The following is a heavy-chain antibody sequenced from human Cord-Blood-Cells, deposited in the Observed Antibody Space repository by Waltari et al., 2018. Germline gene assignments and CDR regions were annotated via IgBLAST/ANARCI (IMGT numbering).Heavy chain of an antibody. CDR3: ARERDGYNYAPFFDY. J-gene: IGHJ4*02. Sequence: EVQLVASGGGLVQPGGSLRLSCAASGFTFSSYEMNWVRQAPGKGLEWVSYISSSGSTIYYADSVKGRFTISRDNAKNSLYLQMNSLRAEDTAVYYCARERDGYNYAPFFDYWGQGTLVTVSS. V-gene: IGHV3-48*03. CDR2: ISSSGSTI. D-gene: IGHD5-12*01. CDR1: GFTFSSYE.